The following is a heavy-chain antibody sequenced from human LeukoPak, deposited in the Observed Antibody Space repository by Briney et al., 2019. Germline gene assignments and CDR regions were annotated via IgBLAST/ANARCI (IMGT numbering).Heavy chain of an antibody. D-gene: IGHD3-3*01. CDR2: ISSSSSDI. Sequence: GGSLRLSCAASGFTFSSYSMNWVRQAPGKGLEWVSYISSSSSDIFYADSVKGRFTISRDNAKNSLYLQMNSLRAEDTAVYYCAKPPITIFGVIHYYYMDVWGNGTTVTVSS. J-gene: IGHJ6*03. V-gene: IGHV3-48*01. CDR3: AKPPITIFGVIHYYYMDV. CDR1: GFTFSSYS.